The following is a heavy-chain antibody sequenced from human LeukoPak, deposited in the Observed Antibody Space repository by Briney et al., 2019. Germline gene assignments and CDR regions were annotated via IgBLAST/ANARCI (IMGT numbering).Heavy chain of an antibody. D-gene: IGHD4-17*01. V-gene: IGHV5-51*01. J-gene: IGHJ4*02. CDR3: ASARHGDFVWDY. Sequence: GESLKISCKGSGYSFKYWIGWVRQMPGKGPEWMGIIYSGDSQTKYSPSFQGRVTISIDNSITTAYLQWSSLGASDTAMYYCASARHGDFVWDYWGQGTLVTVSS. CDR1: GYSFKYW. CDR2: IYSGDSQT.